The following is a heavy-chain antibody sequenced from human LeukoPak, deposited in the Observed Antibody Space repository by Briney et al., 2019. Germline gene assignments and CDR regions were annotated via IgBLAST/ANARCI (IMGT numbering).Heavy chain of an antibody. CDR1: GGSFSGYY. CDR3: ARDGGMATINY. J-gene: IGHJ4*02. Sequence: SETLSLTCAVYGGSFSGYYWSWIRQPPGKGLEWIGEINHSGSTNYNPSLKSRVTISVDTSKNQFSLKLSSVTAADTAVYYCARDGGMATINYWGQGTLVTVSS. CDR2: INHSGST. V-gene: IGHV4-34*01. D-gene: IGHD5-24*01.